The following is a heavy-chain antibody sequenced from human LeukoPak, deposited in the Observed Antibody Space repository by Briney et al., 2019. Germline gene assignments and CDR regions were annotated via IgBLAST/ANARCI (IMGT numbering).Heavy chain of an antibody. CDR1: GFTFSSYW. Sequence: GGSLRLSCAASGFTFSSYWMHWVRHAPGKGVVGVARINSDGSSTSYADSVKGRFTISRDSAKNTLYLQMNSLRGEDTAVYYCAVRGYSGYDTSYFDYWGQGTLVTVS. V-gene: IGHV3-74*01. CDR3: AVRGYSGYDTSYFDY. J-gene: IGHJ4*02. CDR2: INSDGSST. D-gene: IGHD5-12*01.